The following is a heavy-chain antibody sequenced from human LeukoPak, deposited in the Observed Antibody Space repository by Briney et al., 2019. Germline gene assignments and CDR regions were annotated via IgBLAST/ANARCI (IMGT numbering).Heavy chain of an antibody. Sequence: PSETPSLTCAVYGGSFSGYYWSWIRQPPGKGLEWIGEINHSGSTNYNPSLKSRVTISVDTSKNQFSLKLSSVTAADTAVYYCARAPINYFDYWGQGTLVTVSS. CDR2: INHSGST. D-gene: IGHD5-24*01. J-gene: IGHJ4*02. CDR3: ARAPINYFDY. V-gene: IGHV4-34*01. CDR1: GGSFSGYY.